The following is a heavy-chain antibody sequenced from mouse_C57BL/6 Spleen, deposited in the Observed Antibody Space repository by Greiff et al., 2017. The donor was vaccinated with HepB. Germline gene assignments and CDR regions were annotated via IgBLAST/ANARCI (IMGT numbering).Heavy chain of an antibody. Sequence: EVQLQQSGAELVRPGASVKLSCTASGFNIKDDYMHWVKQRPEQGLEWIGWIDPENGDTEYASKFQGKATITADTSSNTAYLQLSSLTSEDTAVYYCTPPITGTDFDYWGQGTTLTVSS. V-gene: IGHV14-4*01. CDR2: IDPENGDT. D-gene: IGHD4-1*01. J-gene: IGHJ2*01. CDR3: TPPITGTDFDY. CDR1: GFNIKDDY.